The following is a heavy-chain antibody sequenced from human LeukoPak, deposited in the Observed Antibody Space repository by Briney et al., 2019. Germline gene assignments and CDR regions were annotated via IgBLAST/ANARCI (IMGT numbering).Heavy chain of an antibody. CDR2: IGSGGDIT. D-gene: IGHD2-15*01. CDR1: GFTLRSYA. Sequence: PGGSLRLSCVASGFTLRSYAMSWVRQAPGKGLEWVSGIGSGGDITYYADSVKGRFTFSRDNSKNTLYLQMNSLRAEDTAVYYCAKGCSGGSCSRRHFDYWGQGTLVTVSS. J-gene: IGHJ4*02. CDR3: AKGCSGGSCSRRHFDY. V-gene: IGHV3-23*01.